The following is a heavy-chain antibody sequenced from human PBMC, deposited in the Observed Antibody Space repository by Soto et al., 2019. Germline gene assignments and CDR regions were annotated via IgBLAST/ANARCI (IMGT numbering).Heavy chain of an antibody. CDR2: ISGSVGST. CDR3: AKDRTIASRTFDS. V-gene: IGHV3-23*01. D-gene: IGHD6-6*01. J-gene: IGHJ4*02. CDR1: GFIFSDHG. Sequence: QPGGSLRLSCTASGFIFSDHGMHWVRQAPGKGLEWVASISGSVGSTFYADSVKGRFTISRDNYLNTLDLQLNSLRAEDTAVYYCAKDRTIASRTFDSWGQGALVTVSS.